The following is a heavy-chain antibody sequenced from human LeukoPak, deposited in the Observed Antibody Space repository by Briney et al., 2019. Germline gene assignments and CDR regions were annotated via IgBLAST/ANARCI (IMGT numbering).Heavy chain of an antibody. CDR3: ARVSDGDYWYFDL. V-gene: IGHV3-11*01. CDR2: ISSSGSTI. Sequence: GGSLRPSCAPSGFTFSDYYMSWIRQAPGKGLEWVSYISSSGSTIYYADSVKGRFTISRDNAKNSLYLQMNSLRAEDTAVYYCARVSDGDYWYFDLWGRGTLVTVSS. J-gene: IGHJ2*01. CDR1: GFTFSDYY. D-gene: IGHD4-17*01.